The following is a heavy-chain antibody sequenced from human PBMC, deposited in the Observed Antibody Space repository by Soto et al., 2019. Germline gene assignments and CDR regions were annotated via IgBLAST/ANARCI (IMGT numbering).Heavy chain of an antibody. D-gene: IGHD6-19*01. Sequence: QVQLQESGPGLVKPSQTLSLTCTVSGCSISSGGYYWSWIRQHPGKGLEWIGYIYYSGSTYYNPSLKSRVTISVDTSKSQFSLKLSSVTAADTAVYYCARDSIAVAGTGIDYWGQGTLVTVSS. CDR2: IYYSGST. CDR3: ARDSIAVAGTGIDY. CDR1: GCSISSGGYY. V-gene: IGHV4-31*03. J-gene: IGHJ4*02.